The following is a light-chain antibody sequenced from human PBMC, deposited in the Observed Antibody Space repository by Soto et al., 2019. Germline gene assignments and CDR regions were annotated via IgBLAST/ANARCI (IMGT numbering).Light chain of an antibody. Sequence: QSGLTQPPSASATPGQRVTISCSGGDSNIGNNLVNWYQQLPGTAPKLLIYDIYKRPSGIPDRFSGSTSGPSATLTITAVQVGDEAEYYCGTWGWGLRVFGAGTKLTVL. CDR2: DIY. V-gene: IGLV1-51*01. J-gene: IGLJ1*01. CDR3: GTWGWGLRV. CDR1: DSNIGNNL.